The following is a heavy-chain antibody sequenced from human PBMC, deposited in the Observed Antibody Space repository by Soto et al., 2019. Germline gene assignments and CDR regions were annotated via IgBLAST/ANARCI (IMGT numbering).Heavy chain of an antibody. CDR3: AKDVGGHYCTPTSCLYFFHS. V-gene: IGHV3-23*01. CDR2: ISDSGST. J-gene: IGHJ4*02. D-gene: IGHD2-2*01. Sequence: EVQLLESGGGLVQPGGSLRLSCADYGFSFNNYAMNWVRQAPGQGLEWVSTISDSGSTYYADSVKGRFTISRDNSKNTLYLQMKILRAEDTAVYFCAKDVGGHYCTPTSCLYFFHSWGRGTLVTVS. CDR1: GFSFNNYA.